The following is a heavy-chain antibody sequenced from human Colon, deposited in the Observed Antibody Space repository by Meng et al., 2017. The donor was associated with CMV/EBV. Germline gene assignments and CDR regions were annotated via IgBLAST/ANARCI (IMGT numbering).Heavy chain of an antibody. V-gene: IGHV3-21*01. CDR2: IVTTGSAV. J-gene: IGHJ4*02. CDR1: GFTFSSYG. CDR3: TRGQAIIYV. D-gene: IGHD3-9*01. Sequence: GESLKISCAASGFTFSSYGMNWVRQAPGRGLEWVASIVTTGSAVYYADSVKGRFTISRDNAKNSLYLQMNSLRAEDTAVYYCTRGQAIIYVWGQGTEVTVSS.